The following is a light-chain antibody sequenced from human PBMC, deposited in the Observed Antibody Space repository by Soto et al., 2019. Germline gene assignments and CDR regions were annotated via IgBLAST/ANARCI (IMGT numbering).Light chain of an antibody. CDR1: QSVTSS. V-gene: IGKV3-11*01. J-gene: IGKJ4*01. CDR2: DVS. CDR3: QHRTSWPT. Sequence: EIVLTQSPATLSLSPGDRATLSCRASQSVTSSLAWFQQKPGQAPRLLIYDVSRRATAIPARFSGSGSGTDFTLTISSLEPEDFAVYYCQHRTSWPTFGGGTKVEIK.